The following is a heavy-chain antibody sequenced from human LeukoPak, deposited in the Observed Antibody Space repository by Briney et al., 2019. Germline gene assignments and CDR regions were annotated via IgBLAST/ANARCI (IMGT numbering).Heavy chain of an antibody. J-gene: IGHJ4*02. CDR2: ISSSSRTI. D-gene: IGHD6-19*01. Sequence: GGSLRLSGAASGFTFSSYSMNWVRQAPGEGLEWVSYISSSSRTIYYADSVKGRFTISRDNAKNSLYLQMNSLRDEDTAVYYCARDLPPGSSGWYFGYWGQGTLVTVSS. CDR1: GFTFSSYS. V-gene: IGHV3-48*02. CDR3: ARDLPPGSSGWYFGY.